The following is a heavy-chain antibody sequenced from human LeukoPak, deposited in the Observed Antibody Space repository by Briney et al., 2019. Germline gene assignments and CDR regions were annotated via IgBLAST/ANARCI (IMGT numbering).Heavy chain of an antibody. J-gene: IGHJ4*02. CDR2: ISSSSSYI. D-gene: IGHD2-2*01. Sequence: PGGSLRLSCAASGFTFSSYSMNWVRQAPGKGLEWVSSISSSSSYIYYADSVKGRFTISRDNANNSLCLQMNSLRAEDTAVYYCARDPPYCSSTSCYYTFDYWGQGTLVTVSS. CDR3: ARDPPYCSSTSCYYTFDY. V-gene: IGHV3-21*01. CDR1: GFTFSSYS.